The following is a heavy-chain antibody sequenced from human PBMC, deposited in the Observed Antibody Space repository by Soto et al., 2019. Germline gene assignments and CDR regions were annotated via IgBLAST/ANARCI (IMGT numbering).Heavy chain of an antibody. CDR2: ISSDGSNE. D-gene: IGHD2-15*01. CDR1: GFPFSDYG. V-gene: IGHV3-30*18. J-gene: IGHJ6*02. Sequence: QVQLVESGGGVVQPGRSLRLSCAASGFPFSDYGIHWVRQAPGKGLEWVAVISSDGSNEYYADSVKGRFTISRDNSKNTVSLQMNSLTTEDSASYYCAKQISPYCSGVTCYDLYFYYAMDVWGQGTTVTVSS. CDR3: AKQISPYCSGVTCYDLYFYYAMDV.